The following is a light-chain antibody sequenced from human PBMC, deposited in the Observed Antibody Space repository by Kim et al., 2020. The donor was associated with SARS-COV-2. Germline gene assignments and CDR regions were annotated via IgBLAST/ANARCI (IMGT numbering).Light chain of an antibody. Sequence: DIQMTQSPSSLSASVGDTVTITCQANQDISNSLNWFRLRPGTAPKLLIFDASELEEGVPSRFSASGSETDFTFTITDLQPEDVATYYCHQFHLVPFTFGQGTKLEI. CDR3: HQFHLVPFT. CDR1: QDISNS. J-gene: IGKJ2*01. V-gene: IGKV1-33*01. CDR2: DAS.